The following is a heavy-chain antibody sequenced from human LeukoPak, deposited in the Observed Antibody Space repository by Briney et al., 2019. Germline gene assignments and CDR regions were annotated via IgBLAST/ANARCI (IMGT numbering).Heavy chain of an antibody. CDR1: GYTFTSYD. Sequence: GASVTVSFTSSGYTFTSYDINWVRQATGQGLEWMGWMNPNSGNTGYAQKFQGRVTMTRNTSISTAYMELSSLRSEDTAVYYCARDSSSNVDVWGKGTTVTVSS. V-gene: IGHV1-8*01. J-gene: IGHJ6*04. CDR3: ARDSSSNVDV. CDR2: MNPNSGNT. D-gene: IGHD6-13*01.